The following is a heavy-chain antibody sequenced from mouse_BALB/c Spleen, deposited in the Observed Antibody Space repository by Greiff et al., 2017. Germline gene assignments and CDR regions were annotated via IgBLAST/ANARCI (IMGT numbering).Heavy chain of an antibody. J-gene: IGHJ4*01. D-gene: IGHD2-4*01. CDR2: IRNKANGYTT. CDR3: ARIRLRGAMDY. CDR1: GFTFTDYY. V-gene: IGHV7-3*02. Sequence: EVQVVESGGGLVQPGGSLRLSCATSGFTFTDYYMSWVRQPPGKALEWLGFIRNKANGYTTEYSASVKGRFTISRDNSQSILYLQMNTLRAEDSATYYCARIRLRGAMDYWGQGTSVTVSS.